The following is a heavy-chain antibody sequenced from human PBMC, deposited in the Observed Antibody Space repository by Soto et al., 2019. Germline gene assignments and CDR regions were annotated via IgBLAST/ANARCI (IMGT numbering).Heavy chain of an antibody. CDR3: ARAFSGDYPSDY. J-gene: IGHJ4*02. Sequence: GGSLRLSCAASGFTFGSYSMNWVRQAPGKGLEWVSYIGSSGTPIYYADSVKGRFTISRDNAKNSLYLQMNSLRDEDTAVYHRARAFSGDYPSDYWGQGTLVTVSS. D-gene: IGHD4-17*01. V-gene: IGHV3-48*02. CDR1: GFTFGSYS. CDR2: IGSSGTPI.